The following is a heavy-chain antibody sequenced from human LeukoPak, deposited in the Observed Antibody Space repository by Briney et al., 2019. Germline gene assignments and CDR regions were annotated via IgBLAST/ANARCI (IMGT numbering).Heavy chain of an antibody. CDR2: ISYDGSNK. D-gene: IGHD2-15*01. Sequence: GGSLRLSCAASGFTFSSYGMHWVRQAPGKGLEWVAVISYDGSNKYYADSVKGRFTISRDNSENTLYLQMNSLRAEDTAVYYCAKDLLLGYCSGGSCYSLDYWGQGTLVTVSS. V-gene: IGHV3-30*18. CDR3: AKDLLLGYCSGGSCYSLDY. CDR1: GFTFSSYG. J-gene: IGHJ4*02.